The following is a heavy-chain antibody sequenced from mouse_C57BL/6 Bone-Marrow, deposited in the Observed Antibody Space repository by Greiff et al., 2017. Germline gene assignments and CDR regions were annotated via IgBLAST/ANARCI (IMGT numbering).Heavy chain of an antibody. D-gene: IGHD1-1*01. Sequence: EVQLQQSGPELVKPGASVKISCKASGYTFTDYYMNWVKQSHGKSLEWIGDINPNNGGTSYNQKFKGKATLTVDKSSSTAYMERRSLTSEDSAVYYCARATTVVAYYFDYWGQGTTLTVSS. V-gene: IGHV1-26*01. CDR2: INPNNGGT. CDR3: ARATTVVAYYFDY. J-gene: IGHJ2*01. CDR1: GYTFTDYY.